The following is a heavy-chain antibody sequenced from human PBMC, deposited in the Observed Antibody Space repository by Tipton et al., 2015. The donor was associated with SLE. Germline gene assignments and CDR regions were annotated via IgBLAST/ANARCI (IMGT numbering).Heavy chain of an antibody. D-gene: IGHD6-19*01. J-gene: IGHJ5*01. V-gene: IGHV3-48*01. CDR3: ARDLGLEQWPEVWFDS. CDR2: ISDNNQII. Sequence: SLRLSCAASGFRFSSYSLNWVRQAPGKGLEWLSYISDNNQIIYYADSVKGRFTVSRDNAKNSLYLQMNTLRAEDTAVYYCARDLGLEQWPEVWFDSWGQGTLVTVSS. CDR1: GFRFSSYS.